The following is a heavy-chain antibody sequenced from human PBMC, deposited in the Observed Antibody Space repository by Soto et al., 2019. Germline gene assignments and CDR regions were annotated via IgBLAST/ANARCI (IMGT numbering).Heavy chain of an antibody. CDR2: IYYSGST. D-gene: IGHD3-22*01. Sequence: SENLSLTCTVSGGSISGSYWSWIRQPPGKGMEWIGYIYYSGSTNYNPSIKSRVTISVDTSKNQFSLKLSSVTAADTAVYYCARTSYYDSSGYYGMDVWGQGTTHT. CDR3: ARTSYYDSSGYYGMDV. V-gene: IGHV4-59*01. J-gene: IGHJ6*02. CDR1: GGSISGSY.